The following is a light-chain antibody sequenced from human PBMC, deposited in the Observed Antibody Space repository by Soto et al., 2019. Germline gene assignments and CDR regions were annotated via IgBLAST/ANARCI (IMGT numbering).Light chain of an antibody. Sequence: DIQLPQSPSSLSASVGDRVTISCRAGQSISTYLNWYQQKPGTAPRLLIYSASSVKTGVPPRFSGSGSGRDFTLTISRLRPEDVACKECEQRDLGPPWTCGQGTKVDIK. J-gene: IGKJ1*01. CDR2: SAS. CDR1: QSISTY. CDR3: EQRDLGPPWT. V-gene: IGKV1-39*01.